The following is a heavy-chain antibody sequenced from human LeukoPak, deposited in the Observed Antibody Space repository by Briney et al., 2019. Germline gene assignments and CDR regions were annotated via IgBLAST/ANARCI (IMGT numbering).Heavy chain of an antibody. V-gene: IGHV3-23*01. CDR3: ANPRGGSGWWDNSFDY. D-gene: IGHD6-19*01. Sequence: GGSLRLSCVPSGITFSNSALSWVRQAPGKGLEWFSAISGSGGSTYYADSVKGRFTISRDNSKNTLYLQMNSLRAEDTAVYYCANPRGGSGWWDNSFDYWGRGTLVTVSS. CDR2: ISGSGGST. CDR1: GITFSNSA. J-gene: IGHJ4*02.